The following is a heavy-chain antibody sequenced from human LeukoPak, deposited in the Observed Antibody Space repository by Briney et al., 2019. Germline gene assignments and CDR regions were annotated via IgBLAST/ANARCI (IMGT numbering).Heavy chain of an antibody. V-gene: IGHV4-59*01. D-gene: IGHD1-26*01. CDR2: IYYSGST. CDR1: GGSFRDYY. J-gene: IGHJ4*02. CDR3: ARLPGGVGATD. Sequence: SETLSLTCAVYGGSFRDYYWSWIRQPPGKGLEWIGYIYYSGSTNYNPSLKSRVTISVDTSKNQFSLKLSSVTAADTAVYYCARLPGGVGATDWGQGTLVTVSS.